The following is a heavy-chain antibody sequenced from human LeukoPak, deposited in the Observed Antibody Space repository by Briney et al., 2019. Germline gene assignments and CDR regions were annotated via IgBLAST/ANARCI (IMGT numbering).Heavy chain of an antibody. CDR1: GYTFSSFW. CDR2: ITPDGSYS. V-gene: IGHV3-74*01. CDR3: SRDTFGHHDY. D-gene: IGHD3-10*01. Sequence: GGSLRLSCAASGYTFSSFWMHWARHAPGKGLVRVSRITPDGSYSTYADSVKGRFTISRDNARNTLFLQMNGLRAEDTAVYYCSRDTFGHHDYWGQGTLVTVSS. J-gene: IGHJ4*02.